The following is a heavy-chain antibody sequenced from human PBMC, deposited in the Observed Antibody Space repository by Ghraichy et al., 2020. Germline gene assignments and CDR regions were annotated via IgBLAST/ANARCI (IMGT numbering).Heavy chain of an antibody. J-gene: IGHJ4*02. CDR2: INPNSGGI. CDR1: GYTFTDYY. V-gene: IGHV1-2*02. CDR3: ARMHSGGWYLFDF. Sequence: SVKVSCKASGYTFTDYYMHWVRQAPGQGLEWMGWINPNSGGINYAQKFQGRVTMTRDASISTAYMELSSLRSDDTAVYYCARMHSGGWYLFDFWGQGTLVTVSS. D-gene: IGHD6-19*01.